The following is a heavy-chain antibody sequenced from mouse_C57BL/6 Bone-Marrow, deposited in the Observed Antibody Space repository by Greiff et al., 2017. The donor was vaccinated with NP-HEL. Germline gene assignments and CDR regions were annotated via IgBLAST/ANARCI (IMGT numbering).Heavy chain of an antibody. Sequence: EVMLVESGGGLVKPGGSLKLSCAASGFTFSDYGMHWVRQAPEKGLEWVAYISSGSSTIYYADTVKGRFTISIDNATNTLFLQLTSLRSEDAAMYYCARRLRWYFDVWGTGTTVTVSS. D-gene: IGHD1-1*01. CDR2: ISSGSSTI. V-gene: IGHV5-17*01. CDR3: ARRLRWYFDV. CDR1: GFTFSDYG. J-gene: IGHJ1*03.